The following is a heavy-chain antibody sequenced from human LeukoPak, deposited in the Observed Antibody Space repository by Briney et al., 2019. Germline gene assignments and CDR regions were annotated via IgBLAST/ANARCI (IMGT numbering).Heavy chain of an antibody. CDR3: SRGGGNHAFDI. Sequence: PGGSLRLSCAASGFTFSSYWMHWVRQAPGKGLVWVSRINSDGSNVIYADSVKGRFTFSRDNAKNTLFLQMNSLRAEDTAVYCCSRGGGNHAFDIWGQGTMVTVSS. CDR2: INSDGSNV. J-gene: IGHJ3*02. CDR1: GFTFSSYW. V-gene: IGHV3-74*01. D-gene: IGHD4-23*01.